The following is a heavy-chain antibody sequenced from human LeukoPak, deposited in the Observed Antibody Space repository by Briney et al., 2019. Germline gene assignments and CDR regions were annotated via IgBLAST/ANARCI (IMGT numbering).Heavy chain of an antibody. CDR1: GGTFSSYA. J-gene: IGHJ4*02. V-gene: IGHV1-69*13. D-gene: IGHD2-15*01. CDR3: ARLYCSGGSRYSGWSGNAPPYYFDY. Sequence: SVKVSCKASGGTFSSYAISWVRQAPGQGLEWMGGIIPIFGTANYAQKFQGRVTITADESTSTAYMELSSLRSEDTAVYYCARLYCSGGSRYSGWSGNAPPYYFDYWGQGTLVTVSS. CDR2: IIPIFGTA.